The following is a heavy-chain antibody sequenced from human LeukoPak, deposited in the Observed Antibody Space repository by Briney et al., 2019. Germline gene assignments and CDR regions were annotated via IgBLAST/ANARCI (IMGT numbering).Heavy chain of an antibody. V-gene: IGHV3-7*03. CDR2: IKLDGSEK. CDR1: GFTFSSYW. D-gene: IGHD3-3*01. CDR3: ARDQYDTWSRRGNFDS. Sequence: GRSLRLSCAASGFTFSSYWMSWVRQALGKGLEWVANIKLDGSEKNYVDSVKGRFTISRDNTKNSLYLQMNSLRAEDTAVFYCARDQYDTWSRRGNFDSWGQGTLVIVSS. J-gene: IGHJ4*02.